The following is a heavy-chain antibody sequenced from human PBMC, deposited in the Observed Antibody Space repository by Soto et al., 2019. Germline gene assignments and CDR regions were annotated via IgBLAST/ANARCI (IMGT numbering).Heavy chain of an antibody. Sequence: ASVKGSCKASGYTFTSYGISWVRQAPGQGLEWMGGISAYNGNTNNAQKLQGRVTMTTDTSTSTAYMELRSLRSDDTDVYYCVRDRYGSGIYYGEGYWGQGTLVTVSS. D-gene: IGHD3-10*01. CDR2: ISAYNGNT. CDR1: GYTFTSYG. J-gene: IGHJ4*02. CDR3: VRDRYGSGIYYGEGY. V-gene: IGHV1-18*01.